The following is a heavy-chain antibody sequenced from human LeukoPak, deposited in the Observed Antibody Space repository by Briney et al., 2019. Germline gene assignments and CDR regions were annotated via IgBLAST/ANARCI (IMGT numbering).Heavy chain of an antibody. J-gene: IGHJ1*01. D-gene: IGHD3-3*01. CDR3: ASEGYYDFWSGPEVPEYFQH. CDR1: GGTFSSYA. Sequence: SVKVSCKASGGTFSSYAISWVRQAPGQGLEWMGRIIPIFGTANYAQKFQGRVTITTDESTSTAYMELSSLRSEDTAVYYCASEGYYDFWSGPEVPEYFQHWGQGTLVTVSS. V-gene: IGHV1-69*05. CDR2: IIPIFGTA.